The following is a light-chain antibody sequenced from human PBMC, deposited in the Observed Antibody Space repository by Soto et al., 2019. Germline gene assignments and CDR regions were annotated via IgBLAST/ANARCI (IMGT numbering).Light chain of an antibody. CDR1: SSNFGSNY. J-gene: IGLJ1*01. CDR2: RNN. Sequence: QSVLTQPPSASGTPGQRVTISCSGSSSNFGSNYVYWYQQLPGTAPKLLIYRNNQRPSGVPDRFSGSKSGTSASLAISGLRSEDEADYYCAAWDDSLSVGYVFGTGTKVTVL. CDR3: AAWDDSLSVGYV. V-gene: IGLV1-47*01.